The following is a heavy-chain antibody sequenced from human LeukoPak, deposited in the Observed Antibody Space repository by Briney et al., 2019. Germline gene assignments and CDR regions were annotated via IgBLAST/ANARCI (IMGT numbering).Heavy chain of an antibody. D-gene: IGHD6-6*01. Sequence: PDTLSLTCTVSGCTISSSSFYWGWIRQPPGKGLKWRGRTYYSGIIYSNTSRESRITRSVNSSDTEFSLKMSSVTAADTAVYNCASHYSSSSEDYYCYMDVWGKGTTVTVSS. J-gene: IGHJ6*03. CDR1: GCTISSSSFY. V-gene: IGHV4-39*01. CDR2: TYYSGII. CDR3: ASHYSSSSEDYYCYMDV.